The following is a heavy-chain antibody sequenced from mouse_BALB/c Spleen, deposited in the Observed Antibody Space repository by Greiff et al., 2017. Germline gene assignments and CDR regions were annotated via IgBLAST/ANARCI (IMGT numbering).Heavy chain of an antibody. J-gene: IGHJ4*01. CDR2: INPGSGGT. Sequence: QVQLKQSGAELVRPGTSVKVSCKASGYAFTNYLIEWVKQRPGQGLEWIGVINPGSGGTNYNEKFKGKATLTADKSSSTAYMQLSSLTSDDSAVYFCARRDDYYAMDYWGQGTSVTFSS. CDR1: GYAFTNYL. CDR3: ARRDDYYAMDY. V-gene: IGHV1-54*01.